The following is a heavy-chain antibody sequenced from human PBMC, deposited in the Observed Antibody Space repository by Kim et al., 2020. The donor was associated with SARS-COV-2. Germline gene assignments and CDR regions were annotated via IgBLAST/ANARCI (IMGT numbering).Heavy chain of an antibody. Sequence: ASVKVSCKDSGYTFINYDISWVRQDPGQGLEWMGWISGYNSNRNYAQNFQAGVAMTTDASTSTAYMELRGLGSDDTAVNYCARDYCNGNNCYFFYWGQGTLVTVSS. CDR3: ARDYCNGNNCYFFY. CDR2: ISGYNSNR. CDR1: GYTFINYD. V-gene: IGHV1-18*04. J-gene: IGHJ4*02. D-gene: IGHD2-15*01.